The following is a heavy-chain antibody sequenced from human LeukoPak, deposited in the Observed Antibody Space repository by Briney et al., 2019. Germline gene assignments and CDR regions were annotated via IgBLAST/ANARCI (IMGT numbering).Heavy chain of an antibody. CDR2: IRYDGSNK. D-gene: IGHD3/OR15-3a*01. CDR1: GFTFSSYG. CDR3: AKGTGRVYYYYMDV. J-gene: IGHJ6*03. Sequence: PGGSLRLSCAASGFTFSSYGMHWVRQAPGKGLEWVAFIRYDGSNKYYADSVKGRFTISRDNSKNTLDLQMNSLRAEDTAVYYCAKGTGRVYYYYMDVWGKGTTVTISS. V-gene: IGHV3-30*02.